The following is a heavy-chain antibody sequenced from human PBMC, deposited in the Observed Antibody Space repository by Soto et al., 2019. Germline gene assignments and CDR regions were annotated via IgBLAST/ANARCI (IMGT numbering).Heavy chain of an antibody. V-gene: IGHV4-34*01. Sequence: QVQLQQWGAGLLKPSETLSLTCAVYGGSFSGYYWSWIRQPPGKGLEWIGEINHSGSTNYNPSLKSRVTISVDTSKDQFSLKLSSVTAADTPVYYCARGKGYCSGGRCSRLDYWGQGTLVTVSS. CDR1: GGSFSGYY. D-gene: IGHD2-15*01. CDR2: INHSGST. CDR3: ARGKGYCSGGRCSRLDY. J-gene: IGHJ4*02.